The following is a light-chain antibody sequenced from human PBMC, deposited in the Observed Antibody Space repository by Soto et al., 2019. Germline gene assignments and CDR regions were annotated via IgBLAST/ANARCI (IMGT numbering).Light chain of an antibody. V-gene: IGKV1-5*03. CDR3: QQYKTYPWT. CDR1: QSINSW. CDR2: KAS. Sequence: DIQMTQSPSTLSASVGDRVTITCRASQSINSWLAWYQQKPGKAPKLLIYKASDLESGVPSRFSGSGSGTEFTLTISSLQPDDFAIYYCQQYKTYPWTFGQGTKLEIK. J-gene: IGKJ2*02.